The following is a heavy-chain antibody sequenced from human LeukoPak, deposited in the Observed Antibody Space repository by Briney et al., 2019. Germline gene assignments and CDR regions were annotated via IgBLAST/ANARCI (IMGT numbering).Heavy chain of an antibody. V-gene: IGHV4-39*01. D-gene: IGHD3-16*01. CDR1: DGSISSGYYY. Sequence: SETLSLTCSVSDGSISSGYYYWAWIRQPPGKGPEWIGSIYYSGTTYPNSSLKSRVTISVDTSKNQFSLKLSSVTAADTAVYYCARGRVGRNWFDPWGQGTLVTVSS. CDR2: IYYSGTT. J-gene: IGHJ5*02. CDR3: ARGRVGRNWFDP.